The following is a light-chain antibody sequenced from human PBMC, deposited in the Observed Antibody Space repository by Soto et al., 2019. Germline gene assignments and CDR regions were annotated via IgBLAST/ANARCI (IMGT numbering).Light chain of an antibody. V-gene: IGKV3-20*01. CDR1: QSLSSSY. CDR2: AAS. Sequence: EIVLTQSPGTLSLSPGERATLSCRASQSLSSSYLAWYQQKPGQAPRILIYAASTRAPGIPDRFSGSGSGTDFTLPISSLEPEDFAVYYFQKYDTSPRTFGQGTKVEI. CDR3: QKYDTSPRT. J-gene: IGKJ1*01.